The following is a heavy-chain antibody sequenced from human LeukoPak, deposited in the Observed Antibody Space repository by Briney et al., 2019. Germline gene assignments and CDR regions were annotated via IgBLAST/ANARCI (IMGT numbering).Heavy chain of an antibody. CDR1: GFSLSNARMG. CDR2: IFSNDEK. D-gene: IGHD1-14*01. Sequence: SGPVLVKSTETLTLTCTVSGFSLSNARMGVTWIRQPPGKALEWLAQIFSNDEKSYSTSLKSRLTISKDTSKSQVVLTMTNMDPVDTATYYCARGTPGAYDYWGQETLVTVSS. J-gene: IGHJ4*02. CDR3: ARGTPGAYDY. V-gene: IGHV2-26*01.